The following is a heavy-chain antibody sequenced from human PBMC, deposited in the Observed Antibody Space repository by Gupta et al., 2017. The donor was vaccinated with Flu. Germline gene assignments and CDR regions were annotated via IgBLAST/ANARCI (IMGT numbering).Heavy chain of an antibody. CDR2: IRSRVYGGTT. CDR3: TRVESSINWALEAY. V-gene: IGHV3-49*02. J-gene: IGHJ4*02. Sequence: APGKGLEWVGFIRSRVYGGTTEYAASVKGRFTISRDDSKSIAFLQMNSLKTEDTAVYYCTRVESSINWALEAYWCQGTLVTVSS. D-gene: IGHD6-13*01.